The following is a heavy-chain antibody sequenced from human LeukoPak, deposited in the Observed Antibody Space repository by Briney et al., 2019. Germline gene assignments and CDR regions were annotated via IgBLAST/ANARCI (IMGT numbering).Heavy chain of an antibody. Sequence: PGGSLRLSCAAPGFSFSSYAMHWVRQAPGKGLEWVASLSYDGNKKYYADSVKDRLTISRDNPQRTLFVEMNRLRDEDTAVYYCARGFSHRDYLDYWGQGTLVIVSS. CDR2: LSYDGNKK. V-gene: IGHV3-30-3*01. CDR1: GFSFSSYA. D-gene: IGHD3-10*01. J-gene: IGHJ4*02. CDR3: ARGFSHRDYLDY.